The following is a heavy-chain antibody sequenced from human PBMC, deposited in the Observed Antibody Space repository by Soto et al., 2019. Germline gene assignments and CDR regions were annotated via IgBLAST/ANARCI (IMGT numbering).Heavy chain of an antibody. D-gene: IGHD3-3*01. CDR1: GRAVISGRYY. J-gene: IGHJ4*02. Sequence: SETLSLTCTFSGRAVISGRYYWSWMRQPPGKGLEWRGYIYYSGSTNYNPSLKSRVTISVDTSKNQFSLKLSSVTAADTAVYYCARLMDYDFWSGYYFDYWGQGTLVTVS. V-gene: IGHV4-61*01. CDR2: IYYSGST. CDR3: ARLMDYDFWSGYYFDY.